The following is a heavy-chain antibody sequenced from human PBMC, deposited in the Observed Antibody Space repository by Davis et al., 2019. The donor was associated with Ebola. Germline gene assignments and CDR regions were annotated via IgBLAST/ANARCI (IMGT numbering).Heavy chain of an antibody. Sequence: PGGSLRLSCAASGFTFDDSAMHWVRQAPGKGLEWASGISWNSGSIGYADSVKGRFTISRDNAKNSLYLQMNSLRAEDTALYYCAKDAGERWDADYYGSGSYYNYFDYWGQGTLVTVSS. V-gene: IGHV3-9*01. D-gene: IGHD3-10*01. CDR3: AKDAGERWDADYYGSGSYYNYFDY. J-gene: IGHJ4*02. CDR2: ISWNSGSI. CDR1: GFTFDDSA.